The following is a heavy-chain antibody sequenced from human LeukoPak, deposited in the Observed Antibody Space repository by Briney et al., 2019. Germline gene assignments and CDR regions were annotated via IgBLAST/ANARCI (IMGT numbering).Heavy chain of an antibody. CDR2: ISYDGSNK. V-gene: IGHV3-30*04. CDR3: AGRLAVAHCAGDCHPIDS. D-gene: IGHD2-21*02. Sequence: GRSLRLSCAASGFTFSSYAMHWVRQAPGKGLEWVAVISYDGSNKYYADFLKGRFTISRDNAKNSLYLQMNSLRAEDTAVYYCAGRLAVAHCAGDCHPIDSWGQGTLVTVSS. CDR1: GFTFSSYA. J-gene: IGHJ4*02.